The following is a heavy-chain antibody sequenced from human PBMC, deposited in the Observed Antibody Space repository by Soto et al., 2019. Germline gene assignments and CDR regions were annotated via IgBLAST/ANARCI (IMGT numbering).Heavy chain of an antibody. Sequence: LSLTCTISGGSISVYYWSWIRQSPRQGLEWIGYVYDNGRPYYSPSLKSRVTISADTSKNQISLKLTSATAADTAVYYCARGVGSSPPRYWGRGTLVTVS. D-gene: IGHD3-9*01. V-gene: IGHV4-59*01. J-gene: IGHJ4*02. CDR3: ARGVGSSPPRY. CDR1: GGSISVYY. CDR2: VYDNGRP.